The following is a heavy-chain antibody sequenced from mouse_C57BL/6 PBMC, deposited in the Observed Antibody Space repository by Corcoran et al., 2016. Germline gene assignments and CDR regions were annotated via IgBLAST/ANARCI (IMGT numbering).Heavy chain of an antibody. Sequence: EVQLQQSGPELVKPGASVKISCKASGYTFTDYYMNWVKQSHGKSLEWIGDINPNNGGTSYNQKFKGKATLTVDKSSSTAYMELRSLTSEDSAVYYCAGSWDWFAYWGQGTLVTVSA. CDR2: INPNNGGT. CDR3: AGSWDWFAY. V-gene: IGHV1-26*01. CDR1: GYTFTDYY. D-gene: IGHD4-1*01. J-gene: IGHJ3*01.